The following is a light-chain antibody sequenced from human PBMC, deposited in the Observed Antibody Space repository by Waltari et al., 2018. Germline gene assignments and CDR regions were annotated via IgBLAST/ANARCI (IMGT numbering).Light chain of an antibody. V-gene: IGLV2-11*01. CDR1: PSDVAAYTF. Sequence: QSALTPPRPVSGSPGQSVTISCTGTPSDVAAYTFFSWYQHHPGRAPKLIIYDVTKRPSGVPDRFFGSKSGSTASLTVSGIQAEDEADYYCCSYAGSNIFVLFGGGTTLTVL. CDR3: CSYAGSNIFVL. J-gene: IGLJ3*02. CDR2: DVT.